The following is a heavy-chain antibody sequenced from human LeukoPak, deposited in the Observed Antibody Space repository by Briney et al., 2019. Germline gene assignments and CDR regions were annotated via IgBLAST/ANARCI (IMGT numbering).Heavy chain of an antibody. D-gene: IGHD4-17*01. CDR3: ARDIDYEYY. Sequence: GSLRLSCAASGFIFSSYWMSWVRQAPGKGREWVANVKQDGSEKYYVDSVKGRFTISRDNAKNSLYLQMNSLRGEDTAVYYCARDIDYEYYWGQGTLVTVAS. CDR1: GFIFSSYW. CDR2: VKQDGSEK. V-gene: IGHV3-7*01. J-gene: IGHJ4*02.